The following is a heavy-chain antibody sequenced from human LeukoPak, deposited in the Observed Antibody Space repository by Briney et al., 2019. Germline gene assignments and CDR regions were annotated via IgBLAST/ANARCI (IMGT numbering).Heavy chain of an antibody. V-gene: IGHV4-34*01. J-gene: IGHJ4*02. Sequence: PSETLSLTRAVYGGSFSGYFWSGIRQPPGKGLELIGEINHSGSTNYNPSLKSRVTISVDTSKNQFSLKLSSVTAADTAVYYCARFNHNDFWSGYTGWGQGNQVTVSS. D-gene: IGHD3-3*01. CDR1: GGSFSGYF. CDR3: ARFNHNDFWSGYTG. CDR2: INHSGST.